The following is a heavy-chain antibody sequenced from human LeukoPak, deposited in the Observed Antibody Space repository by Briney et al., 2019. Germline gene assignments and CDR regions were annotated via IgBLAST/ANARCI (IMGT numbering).Heavy chain of an antibody. CDR3: ARAGLYSGSYYDLYDY. J-gene: IGHJ4*02. D-gene: IGHD1-26*01. CDR1: GYTFTGYY. Sequence: ASVKVSCKASGYTFTGYYIHWVRQAPGQGLEWMGWVNPKSGGTNYAQKFQGRVTMTRDTSISTAYMELSRLRSDDAAVYYCARAGLYSGSYYDLYDYWGQGTRVTVSS. V-gene: IGHV1-2*02. CDR2: VNPKSGGT.